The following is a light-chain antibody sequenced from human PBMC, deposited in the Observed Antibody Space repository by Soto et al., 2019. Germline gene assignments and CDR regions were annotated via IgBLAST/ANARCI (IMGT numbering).Light chain of an antibody. Sequence: EIVLTQSPVTLSLSPGERATLSCTASQSVTCFLDWYQQKPGQAPRLLIYDVSNRATGIPARFSGSGSGTDFTLTISSLEPEDFAVYYCQQRSNWPLTFGGGTKVEIK. V-gene: IGKV3-11*01. J-gene: IGKJ4*01. CDR3: QQRSNWPLT. CDR2: DVS. CDR1: QSVTCF.